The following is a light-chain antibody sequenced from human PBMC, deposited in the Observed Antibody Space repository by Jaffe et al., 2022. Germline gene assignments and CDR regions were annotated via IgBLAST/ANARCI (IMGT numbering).Light chain of an antibody. CDR1: QSISNW. J-gene: IGKJ3*01. V-gene: IGKV1-5*03. CDR3: QQFYSYPGN. CDR2: KAS. Sequence: DIQMTQSPSTLSASVGDRVTITCRASQSISNWLAWYQQKPGKAPKKLIYKASAIESGVPSRFRGSGSGTEFTLTIDGLQPDDVATYFCQQFYSYPGNFGPGTKVEI.